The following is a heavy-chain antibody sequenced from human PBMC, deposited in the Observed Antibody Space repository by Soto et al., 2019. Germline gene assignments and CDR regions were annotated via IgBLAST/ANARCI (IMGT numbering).Heavy chain of an antibody. J-gene: IGHJ6*02. CDR3: TSAQFEFGSYFGMDV. CDR1: GYTFTTYD. CDR2: MNPDSENT. Sequence: QVHLVQSGAAVKQPGASVRVSCKASGYTFTTYDITWVRQATGQGREWMGWMNPDSENTGSPQKFQGRGTMTVNTSINTAYMELTSLSSEDTAVYYCTSAQFEFGSYFGMDVWGQGTTVTVSS. V-gene: IGHV1-8*01. D-gene: IGHD3-10*01.